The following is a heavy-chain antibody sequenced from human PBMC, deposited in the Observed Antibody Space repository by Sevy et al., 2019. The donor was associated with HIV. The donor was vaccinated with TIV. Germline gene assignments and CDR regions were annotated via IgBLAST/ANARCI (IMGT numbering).Heavy chain of an antibody. CDR3: ARKYDSSGYFDY. Sequence: GGSLRLSCAASGFTFRNYAMNWVRQAPGKGLEWVSGISGTGGSGDKTNYADPVKGRFTIPRDDSKNSLYLQLNTLRAEDTAIYYCARKYDSSGYFDYWGQGTLVTVSS. CDR1: GFTFRNYA. V-gene: IGHV3-23*01. D-gene: IGHD3-22*01. J-gene: IGHJ4*02. CDR2: ISGTGGSGDKT.